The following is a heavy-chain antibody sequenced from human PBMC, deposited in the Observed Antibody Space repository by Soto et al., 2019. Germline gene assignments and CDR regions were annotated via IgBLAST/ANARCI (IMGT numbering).Heavy chain of an antibody. V-gene: IGHV3-48*01. CDR1: GFTFSSYS. Sequence: PGGSLRLSCAASGFTFSSYSMNWVRQAPGKGLEWVSYISSSSNSIYYADSVKGRFTISRDNAKNSLNLQMNSLRAEDTAVYYCALYDYRSGYHTGSRGQRTPVTVSS. D-gene: IGHD3-3*01. J-gene: IGHJ4*02. CDR3: ALYDYRSGYHTGS. CDR2: ISSSSNSI.